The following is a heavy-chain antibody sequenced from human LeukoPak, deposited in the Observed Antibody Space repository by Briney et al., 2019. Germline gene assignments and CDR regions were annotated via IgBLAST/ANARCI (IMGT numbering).Heavy chain of an antibody. CDR1: GFTFSNYW. CDR2: INSDGSST. J-gene: IGHJ6*02. D-gene: IGHD2-8*01. Sequence: GGSLRLSCAASGFTFSNYWMHWVRQAPGKGLVWVSRINSDGSSTHYADSVKGRFTISRDNAKNTLYLQMNSLRAEDTAVYYCARDLGMVYGFYYYYGMDVWGQGTTVTVSS. V-gene: IGHV3-74*01. CDR3: ARDLGMVYGFYYYYGMDV.